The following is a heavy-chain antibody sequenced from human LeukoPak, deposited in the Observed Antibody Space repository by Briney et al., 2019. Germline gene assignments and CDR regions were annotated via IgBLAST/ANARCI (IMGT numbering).Heavy chain of an antibody. CDR2: ISSSSSTI. CDR1: GLTFSSYW. Sequence: GGSLRLSCAASGLTFSSYWMSWVRQAPGKGLEWVSYISSSSSTIYYADSVKGRFTISRDNAKNSLYLQMNSLRAEDTAVFYCAKDKVAFSISAPGSFDIWGQGTMVTVSS. D-gene: IGHD6-13*01. CDR3: AKDKVAFSISAPGSFDI. J-gene: IGHJ3*02. V-gene: IGHV3-48*01.